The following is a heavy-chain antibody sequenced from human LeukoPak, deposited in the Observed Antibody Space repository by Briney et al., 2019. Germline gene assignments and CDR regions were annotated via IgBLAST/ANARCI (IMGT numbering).Heavy chain of an antibody. CDR2: INPNSGGT. CDR3: AKPKYCSSTSCYNWFDP. CDR1: GYTFTGYY. V-gene: IGHV1-2*02. J-gene: IGHJ5*02. Sequence: ASVKVSCKASGYTFTGYYMHWVRQAPGQGLEWMGWINPNSGGTNYAQKFQGRVTMTRDTSISTAYMELSGLRSDDTAVYYCAKPKYCSSTSCYNWFDPWGQGTLVTVSS. D-gene: IGHD2-2*01.